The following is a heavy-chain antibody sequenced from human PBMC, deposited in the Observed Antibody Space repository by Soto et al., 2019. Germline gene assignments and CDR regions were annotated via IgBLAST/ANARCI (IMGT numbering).Heavy chain of an antibody. J-gene: IGHJ4*02. D-gene: IGHD5-18*01. CDR1: GFTFRTYA. CDR2: ISYDGSNT. Sequence: QVQLVESGGGVVQPGRSLKLSCAASGFTFRTYAMHWVRQAPGKGLGWVAVISYDGSNTYYADSVKGRFTISRDNSKNTLYLQMNSLRTEDSAVYYCARDSETNGYSYDYFDYWGQGTLVTVSS. V-gene: IGHV3-30*04. CDR3: ARDSETNGYSYDYFDY.